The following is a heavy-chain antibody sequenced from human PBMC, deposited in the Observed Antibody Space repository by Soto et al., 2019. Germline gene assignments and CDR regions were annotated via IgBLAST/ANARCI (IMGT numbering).Heavy chain of an antibody. CDR1: GFPFIDAW. D-gene: IGHD3-16*01. J-gene: IGHJ4*02. CDR3: STALRRDSALGAY. CDR2: IRSNADGGTA. V-gene: IGHV3-15*01. Sequence: EVQLVESGGGLVKPGGSLRLSCTASGFPFIDAWMSWVRQAPGKGLQWIGRIRSNADGGTADLTAPVRDRFTISRDDSKTTLYLQMNSLKIDDTVVYFCSTALRRDSALGAYWGLGTLVSVSS.